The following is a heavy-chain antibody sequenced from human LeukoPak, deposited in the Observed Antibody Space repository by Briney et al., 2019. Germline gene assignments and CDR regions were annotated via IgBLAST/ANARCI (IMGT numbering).Heavy chain of an antibody. V-gene: IGHV4-34*01. CDR1: GGSFSGYY. CDR3: ARGPPYIVVVTPIGFFHY. D-gene: IGHD2-21*02. J-gene: IGHJ4*02. CDR2: INHSGST. Sequence: TSETLSLTCAVYGGSFSGYYWSWIRQPPGKGLEWIGEINHSGSTNYNPSLKSRVTISVGTSKNQFSLKLSSVTAADTAVYYCARGPPYIVVVTPIGFFHYWGQGTLVTVSS.